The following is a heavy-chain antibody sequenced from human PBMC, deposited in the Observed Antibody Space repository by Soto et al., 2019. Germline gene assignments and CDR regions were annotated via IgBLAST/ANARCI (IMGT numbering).Heavy chain of an antibody. CDR2: IYYSGST. Sequence: SETLSLTCAVPGDSIGSYYWRWIVQPPGKGLEWIGYIYYSGSTNYNPSLKSRVTISVDTSKNQFSLKLSSVTAADTAVYYCARSHIVPRLFMYPYDYWGQGTLVTVS. D-gene: IGHD5-12*01. V-gene: IGHV4-59*08. CDR3: ARSHIVPRLFMYPYDY. CDR1: GDSIGSYY. J-gene: IGHJ4*02.